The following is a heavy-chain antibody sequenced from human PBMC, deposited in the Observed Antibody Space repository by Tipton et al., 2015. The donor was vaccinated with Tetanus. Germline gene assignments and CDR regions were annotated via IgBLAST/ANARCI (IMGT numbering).Heavy chain of an antibody. V-gene: IGHV5-51*01. CDR2: IYPGDSDT. D-gene: IGHD7-27*01. CDR3: TRRLGPFTGDQIWHFDL. Sequence: QSGPEVKKPGESLKISCQGSGYRFGIYWIAWVRQMPGKGLEWMGIIYPGDSDTRYSPSFEGQVTISVDKSITTAYLQWSSLKASDAAMYYCTRRLGPFTGDQIWHFDLWGRGTQVTVSS. CDR1: GYRFGIYW. J-gene: IGHJ2*01.